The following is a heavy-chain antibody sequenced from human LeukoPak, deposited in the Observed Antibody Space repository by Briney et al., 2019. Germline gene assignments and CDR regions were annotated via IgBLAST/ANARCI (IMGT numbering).Heavy chain of an antibody. CDR3: ARGSWYSSSWYRVGNWFDP. V-gene: IGHV4-34*01. Sequence: SETLSLTCAVYGGSFSGYHWSWMRQPPGKGLEWIGEINHSGSTNYNPSLKSRVTISVGTSKNQFSLKLSSVTAADTAAYYCARGSWYSSSWYRVGNWFDPWGQGTLVTVSS. CDR1: GGSFSGYH. D-gene: IGHD6-13*01. J-gene: IGHJ5*02. CDR2: INHSGST.